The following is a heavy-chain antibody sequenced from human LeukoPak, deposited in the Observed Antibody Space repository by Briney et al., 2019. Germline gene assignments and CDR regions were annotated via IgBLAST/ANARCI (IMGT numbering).Heavy chain of an antibody. CDR3: AVDLYYYDSLFDY. D-gene: IGHD3-22*01. Sequence: GGSLRLSCAASGFTFSSYAMSWVRQAPGKGLEWVSAISGSGGSTYYADSVKGRFTISRDNSKNTLYLQMNSLRAEDTAVYYCAVDLYYYDSLFDYWGQGTLVTVSS. J-gene: IGHJ4*02. CDR1: GFTFSSYA. V-gene: IGHV3-23*01. CDR2: ISGSGGST.